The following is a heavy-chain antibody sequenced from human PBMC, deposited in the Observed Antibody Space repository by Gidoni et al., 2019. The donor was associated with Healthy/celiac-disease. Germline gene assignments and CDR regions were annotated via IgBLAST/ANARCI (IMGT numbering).Heavy chain of an antibody. J-gene: IGHJ5*02. CDR1: GFPFSSYS. Sequence: EVQLVESGGGLVKPGGSLRLSCAASGFPFSSYSMNWVRQAPGKGLGWVSSISSSSSYIYYADSVKGRFTISRDNAKNSLYLQMNSLRAEDTAVYYGARGSCSSTSCYSGDWFDPWGQGTLVTVSS. CDR2: ISSSSSYI. D-gene: IGHD2-2*01. CDR3: ARGSCSSTSCYSGDWFDP. V-gene: IGHV3-21*01.